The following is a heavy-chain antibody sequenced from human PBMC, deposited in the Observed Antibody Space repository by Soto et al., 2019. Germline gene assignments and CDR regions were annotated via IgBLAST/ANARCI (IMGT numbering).Heavy chain of an antibody. CDR1: GDTFKNSV. V-gene: IGHV1-69*01. Sequence: QVQLVQSGVEVKKPGSSVRVSCKASGDTFKNSVISWVRQAPGQGLEWMGGTIPLFGTTDYAQKFQGRLTITTAAYTTTAYLEGMRMAAEDMAVYYCVSELYFWRQSVVWGEGSTVIVSS. D-gene: IGHD1-7*01. CDR2: TIPLFGTT. J-gene: IGHJ3*01. CDR3: VSELYFWRQSVV.